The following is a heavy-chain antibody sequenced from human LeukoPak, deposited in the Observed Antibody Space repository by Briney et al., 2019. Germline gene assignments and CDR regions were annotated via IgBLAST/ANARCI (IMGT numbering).Heavy chain of an antibody. J-gene: IGHJ6*02. Sequence: ASVKVPCKASGYTFTSYDINWVRQATGQGLEWMGWMNPNSGNTGYAQKFQGRVTMTRNTSISTAYMELSSLRSEDTAVYYCARGRVSMVRGAYGMDVWGQGTTVTVSS. CDR2: MNPNSGNT. V-gene: IGHV1-8*01. CDR3: ARGRVSMVRGAYGMDV. D-gene: IGHD3-10*01. CDR1: GYTFTSYD.